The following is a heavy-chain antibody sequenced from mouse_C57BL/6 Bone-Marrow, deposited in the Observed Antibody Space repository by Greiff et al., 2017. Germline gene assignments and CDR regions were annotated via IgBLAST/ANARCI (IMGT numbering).Heavy chain of an antibody. CDR2: ILPGSGST. CDR1: GYTFTGYW. CDR3: ASIATELAKGYFYFDV. V-gene: IGHV1-9*01. D-gene: IGHD1-1*01. Sequence: QVQLQQSGAELMKPGASVKLSCKATGYTFTGYWIEWVKQRPGHGLEWIGEILPGSGSTNYNEKFKGKATFTADTSSNTAYMQLSSLTTEDSAIYYCASIATELAKGYFYFDVWGTGTPVTVSS. J-gene: IGHJ1*03.